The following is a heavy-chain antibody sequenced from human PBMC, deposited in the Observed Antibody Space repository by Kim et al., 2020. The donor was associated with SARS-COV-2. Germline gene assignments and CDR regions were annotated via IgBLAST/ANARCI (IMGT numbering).Heavy chain of an antibody. CDR2: ISSSSSYI. V-gene: IGHV3-21*01. D-gene: IGHD3-10*01. CDR3: ARDRDYYGSGSYVYFDY. J-gene: IGHJ4*02. Sequence: GGSLRLSCAASGFTFSSYSMNWVRQAPGKGLEWVSSISSSSSYIYYADSVKGRFTISRDNAKNSLYLQMNSLRAEDTAVYYCARDRDYYGSGSYVYFDYWGQGTLVTVSS. CDR1: GFTFSSYS.